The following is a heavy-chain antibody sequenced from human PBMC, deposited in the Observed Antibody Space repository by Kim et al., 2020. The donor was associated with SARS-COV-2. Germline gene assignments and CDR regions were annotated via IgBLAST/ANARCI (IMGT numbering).Heavy chain of an antibody. CDR3: ARDGPYSEGYCSGVTCLLYFDY. Sequence: GGSLRLSCAASAFTFSTYAMHWVRQAPGKGLEWVAVISYDGSNKYYADSVKGRFTISRDNSKNTLYLQMNSLRAEDTAVYFCARDGPYSEGYCSGVTCLLYFDYWGQGTLVTVSS. D-gene: IGHD2-15*01. V-gene: IGHV3-30-3*01. J-gene: IGHJ4*02. CDR2: ISYDGSNK. CDR1: AFTFSTYA.